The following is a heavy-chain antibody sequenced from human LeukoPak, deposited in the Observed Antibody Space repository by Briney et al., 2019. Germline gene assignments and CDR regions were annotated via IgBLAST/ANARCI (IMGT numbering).Heavy chain of an antibody. D-gene: IGHD5-18*01. CDR2: ISSSSSTI. Sequence: PGGSLRLSCAASGFTFSSYSMNWVRQAPGKGLEWVSYISSSSSTIYYADSVQGRFTISRDNAKNSLFLQMSSLRAEDTALYFCARGGYSYGYAGVSPHYMAIWGKGTVVTVSS. CDR1: GFTFSSYS. V-gene: IGHV3-48*04. CDR3: ARGGYSYGYAGVSPHYMAI. J-gene: IGHJ6*03.